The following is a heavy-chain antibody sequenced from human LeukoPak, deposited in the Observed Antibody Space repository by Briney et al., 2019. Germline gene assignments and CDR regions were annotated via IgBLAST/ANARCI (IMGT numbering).Heavy chain of an antibody. CDR2: IWFDGSNK. CDR3: AKPLSGYDFWSGYVYYYYYGMDV. V-gene: IGHV3-33*06. D-gene: IGHD3-3*01. J-gene: IGHJ6*02. Sequence: GGSLRLSCAASGFTFSSYGMHWVRQAPGKGLEWVAVIWFDGSNKYYADSVKGRFTISRDNSKNSLYLQMNSLRAEDTAVYYCAKPLSGYDFWSGYVYYYYYGMDVWGQGTTVTVSS. CDR1: GFTFSSYG.